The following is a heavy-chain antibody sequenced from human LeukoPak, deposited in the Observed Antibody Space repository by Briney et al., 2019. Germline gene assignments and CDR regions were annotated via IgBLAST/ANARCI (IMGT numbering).Heavy chain of an antibody. Sequence: PGGSLRLSCAASGFTFNDHWMSWVRQAPGKGLEWVANIKPDGHEKYYVDSVKGRFTISRDNAKNSLYLQMNSLRAEDTAVYYCARGSYYMDVWGKGTTVTISS. V-gene: IGHV3-7*01. J-gene: IGHJ6*03. CDR1: GFTFNDHW. CDR3: ARGSYYMDV. CDR2: IKPDGHEK.